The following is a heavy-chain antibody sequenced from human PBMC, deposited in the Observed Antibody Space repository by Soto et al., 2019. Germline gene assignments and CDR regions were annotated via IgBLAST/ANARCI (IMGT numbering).Heavy chain of an antibody. D-gene: IGHD1-26*01. CDR1: GYTFSTYR. Sequence: VQLVQSEAEVKKPGASVKVSCKSSGYTFSTYRIAWVRQAPGQGLEWMGWVSATNNTDYAQKVQGRVTMTTDTSTNTAYMELRSLRSDDTAVYYCAREGKILHYFDYWGQGTLVTVSS. CDR2: VSATNNT. V-gene: IGHV1-18*01. CDR3: AREGKILHYFDY. J-gene: IGHJ4*02.